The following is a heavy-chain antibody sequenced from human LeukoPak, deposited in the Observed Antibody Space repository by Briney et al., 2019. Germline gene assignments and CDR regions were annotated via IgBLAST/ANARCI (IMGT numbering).Heavy chain of an antibody. CDR3: ARVPGIVGATYFDY. D-gene: IGHD1-26*01. V-gene: IGHV1-2*02. Sequence: ASVKVSCKASGYTFTGYYMHWVRQAPGQGLEWMGWINPNSGGTNYAQKFQGRVTMTRGTSISTAYMELSRLRSDDTAVYYCARVPGIVGATYFDYWGQGTLVTVSS. J-gene: IGHJ4*02. CDR1: GYTFTGYY. CDR2: INPNSGGT.